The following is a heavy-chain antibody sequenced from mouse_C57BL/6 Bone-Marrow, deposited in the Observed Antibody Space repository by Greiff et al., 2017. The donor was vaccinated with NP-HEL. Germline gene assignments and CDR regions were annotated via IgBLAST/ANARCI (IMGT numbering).Heavy chain of an antibody. Sequence: EVQLQQSGPGLAKPSQTLSLTCSVTGYSITSDYWNWIRKFPGNKLEYMGYISYSGSTYYNPSLKSRISITRDTSKNQYYLQLNSVTTEDTAAYYCARSPLWSRRNYYAMDYWGQGTSVTVSS. CDR1: GYSITSDY. CDR3: ARSPLWSRRNYYAMDY. D-gene: IGHD2-2*01. V-gene: IGHV3-8*01. CDR2: ISYSGST. J-gene: IGHJ4*01.